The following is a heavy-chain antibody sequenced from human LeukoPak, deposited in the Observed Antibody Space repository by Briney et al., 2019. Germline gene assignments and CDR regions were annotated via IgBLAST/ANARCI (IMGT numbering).Heavy chain of an antibody. J-gene: IGHJ4*02. CDR3: AKDSSVDTAMVGDY. Sequence: GGSLRLSCAASGFTFSSYAMHWVRQAPGKGLEWVAVISYDGSNKYYADSVKGRFTISRDNSKNTLYLQMNSLRAEDTAVYYCAKDSSVDTAMVGDYWGQGTLVTVSS. V-gene: IGHV3-30*04. D-gene: IGHD5-18*01. CDR1: GFTFSSYA. CDR2: ISYDGSNK.